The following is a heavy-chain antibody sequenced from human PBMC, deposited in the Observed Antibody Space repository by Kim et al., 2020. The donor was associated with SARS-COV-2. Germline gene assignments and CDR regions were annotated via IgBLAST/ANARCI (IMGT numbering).Heavy chain of an antibody. Sequence: ASVKVSCKASGYTFTGYYMHWVRQAPGQGLEWMGRINPNSGGTNYAQKFQGRVTMTRDTSISTAYMELSRLRSDDTVVYYCARGGAVKKYCYDSSGYYPDAFDIWGQGTMVTVSS. CDR2: INPNSGGT. CDR1: GYTFTGYY. J-gene: IGHJ3*02. D-gene: IGHD3-22*01. V-gene: IGHV1-2*05. CDR3: ARGGAVKKYCYDSSGYYPDAFDI.